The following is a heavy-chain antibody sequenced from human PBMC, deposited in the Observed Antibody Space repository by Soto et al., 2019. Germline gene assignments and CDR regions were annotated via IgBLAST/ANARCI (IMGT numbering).Heavy chain of an antibody. J-gene: IGHJ4*02. D-gene: IGHD3-10*01. Sequence: SESLCLTFGVYGASFRGSCWDWIRQLPGNEMEWSGGIDHSGRTTYNPSFNSRVTISGDTSKIQFSLNLKSVTAADTAVYYCARGGRRFIRGYLDFWGQGTLVIVSS. CDR1: GASFRGSC. CDR2: IDHSGRT. V-gene: IGHV4-34*01. CDR3: ARGGRRFIRGYLDF.